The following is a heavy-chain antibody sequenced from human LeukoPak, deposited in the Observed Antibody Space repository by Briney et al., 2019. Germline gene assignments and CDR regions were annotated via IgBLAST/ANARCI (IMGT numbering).Heavy chain of an antibody. J-gene: IGHJ3*02. CDR1: GGSMSGYY. Sequence: SETLSLTCIVSGGSMSGYYWSWIRQPPGKGLEWIGYTFSSGATNYNPSLKSRVTISVDTSKNQFSLKLSSVTAADTAVYYCARDLKQQLVLGAFDIWGQGTVVTVSS. D-gene: IGHD6-13*01. CDR3: ARDLKQQLVLGAFDI. V-gene: IGHV4-59*01. CDR2: TFSSGAT.